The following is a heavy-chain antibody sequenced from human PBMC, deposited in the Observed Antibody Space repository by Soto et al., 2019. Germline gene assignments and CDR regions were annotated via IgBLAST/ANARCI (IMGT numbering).Heavy chain of an antibody. CDR2: IIPIFGTA. Sequence: ASVKVSCKASGGTFSSYAISWVRQAPGQGLEWMGGIIPIFGTANYAQKFQGRVTITADESTSTAYMELSSLRSEDTAVYYCARDRGIFGVVIKPHYYYYYGMDVWGQGTTVTVSS. V-gene: IGHV1-69*13. CDR3: ARDRGIFGVVIKPHYYYYYGMDV. CDR1: GGTFSSYA. J-gene: IGHJ6*02. D-gene: IGHD3-3*01.